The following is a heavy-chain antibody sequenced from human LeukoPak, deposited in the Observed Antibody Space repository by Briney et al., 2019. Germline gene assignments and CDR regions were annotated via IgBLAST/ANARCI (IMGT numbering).Heavy chain of an antibody. CDR3: ARGFYYFDY. D-gene: IGHD3-3*01. Sequence: SETLSLTCTVSGGSISSYYWSWIRQPPGKGLEWIGYIYYSGSTNYNPSLKSRVTISVDTSKNQFSLKLSSVTAADTAVYYCARGFYYFDYWGQGTLVTVSS. J-gene: IGHJ4*02. V-gene: IGHV4-59*01. CDR1: GGSISSYY. CDR2: IYYSGST.